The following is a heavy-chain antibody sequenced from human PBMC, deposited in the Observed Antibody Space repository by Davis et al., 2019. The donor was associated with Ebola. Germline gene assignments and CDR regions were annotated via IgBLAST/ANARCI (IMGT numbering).Heavy chain of an antibody. CDR2: INHSGST. D-gene: IGHD1-26*01. CDR1: GGSFSGYY. CDR3: ARKGARPFDY. V-gene: IGHV4-34*01. J-gene: IGHJ4*02. Sequence: MPSETLSLTCAVYGGSFSGYYWSWIRQPPGKGLEWIGEINHSGSTNYNPSLKSRVTISVDTSKNQFSLKLSSVTAADTAVYYCARKGARPFDYWGQGTLVTVSS.